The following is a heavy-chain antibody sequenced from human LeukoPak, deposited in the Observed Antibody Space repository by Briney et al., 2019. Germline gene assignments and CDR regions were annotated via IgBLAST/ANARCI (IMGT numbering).Heavy chain of an antibody. D-gene: IGHD3-10*01. Sequence: GGSLRLSCAASGFTFSSYWMSWVRQAPGKGLEWVANIKQDGSEKYYVDSVKGRFTISRDNAKNSLFLQMNSLRAEDTAFYYCAKSIEGSGSYFNSYFDYWGQGTLVTVSS. J-gene: IGHJ4*02. CDR2: IKQDGSEK. CDR1: GFTFSSYW. V-gene: IGHV3-7*03. CDR3: AKSIEGSGSYFNSYFDY.